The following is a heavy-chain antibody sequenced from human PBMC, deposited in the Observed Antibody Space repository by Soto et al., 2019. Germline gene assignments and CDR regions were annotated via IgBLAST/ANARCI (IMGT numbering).Heavy chain of an antibody. J-gene: IGHJ6*02. V-gene: IGHV3-30*18. CDR3: AKDGASQGYYYGMDV. Sequence: VGSLRLSCAASGFTFSSYGMHWVRQAPGKGLEWVAVISYDGSNKYYADSVKGRFTISRDNSKNTLYLQMNSLRAEDTAVYYCAKDGASQGYYYGMDVWGQGTTVTVSS. CDR1: GFTFSSYG. D-gene: IGHD3-16*01. CDR2: ISYDGSNK.